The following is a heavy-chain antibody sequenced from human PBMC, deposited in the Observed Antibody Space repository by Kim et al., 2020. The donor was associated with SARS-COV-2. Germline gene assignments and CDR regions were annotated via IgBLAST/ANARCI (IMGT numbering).Heavy chain of an antibody. V-gene: IGHV4-39*01. CDR1: GASVSGSNFF. J-gene: IGHJ5*02. CDR3: ARHPPWAAGKWGFDP. Sequence: SETLSLTCTVSGASVSGSNFFWAWIRPPPGTGLEWIASLAYSASTNYNLSLHIRVATSVDTSKNQFSLKPVTATATDTAICYCARHPPWAAGKWGFDPWG. CDR2: LAYSAST. D-gene: IGHD6-13*01.